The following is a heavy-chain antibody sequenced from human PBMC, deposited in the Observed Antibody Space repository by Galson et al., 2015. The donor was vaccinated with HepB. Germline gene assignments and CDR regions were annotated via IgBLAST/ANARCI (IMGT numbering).Heavy chain of an antibody. Sequence: SLRLSCAASGFTFSSYWMSWVRQAPGKGLEWVANIKQDGSEEYFVDSVKGRFSISRDNAKNSLYLQMNSLRAEDTAVYYCARNRYDSSAYYPLGYWGQGTLVTVSS. J-gene: IGHJ4*02. V-gene: IGHV3-7*03. D-gene: IGHD3-22*01. CDR1: GFTFSSYW. CDR2: IKQDGSEE. CDR3: ARNRYDSSAYYPLGY.